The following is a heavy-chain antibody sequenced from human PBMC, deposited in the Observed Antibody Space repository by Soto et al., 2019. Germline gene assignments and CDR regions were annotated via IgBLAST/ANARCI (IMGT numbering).Heavy chain of an antibody. CDR2: IWYDGTSK. J-gene: IGHJ4*02. Sequence: PGGSLRLSCAASCFTFRNHAMHWVRQAPGKGQEGVGLIWYDGTSKYYADSVKGRFTISRDNSKNTLYLEMNSLRVENTAIYYCARDQCVVIINDHWGQGTLVTVSS. D-gene: IGHD6-19*01. V-gene: IGHV3-33*08. CDR1: CFTFRNHA. CDR3: ARDQCVVIINDH.